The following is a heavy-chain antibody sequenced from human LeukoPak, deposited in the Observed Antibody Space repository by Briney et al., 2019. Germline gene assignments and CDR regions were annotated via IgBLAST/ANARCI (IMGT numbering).Heavy chain of an antibody. CDR1: GGSFSGYY. CDR3: ARNNGMDV. Sequence: ETLSLTCAVYGGSFSGYYWTWVRQVPGRGPEWVANVNRDGSETYYLDSVKGRFTISKDNAKNSLYLQMNSLRAEDTALYHCARNNGMDVWGQGTTVIVSS. CDR2: VNRDGSET. V-gene: IGHV3-7*03. J-gene: IGHJ6*02.